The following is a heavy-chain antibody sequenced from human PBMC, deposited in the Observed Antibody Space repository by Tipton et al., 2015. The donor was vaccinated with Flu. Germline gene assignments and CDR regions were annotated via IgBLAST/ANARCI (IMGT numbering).Heavy chain of an antibody. V-gene: IGHV4-61*02. D-gene: IGHD6-19*01. CDR2: VSFSGTT. Sequence: TLSLTCTVSGGSFSSGSYYWTWIRQPAGKGLEWIGRVSFSGTTNYNPSLKGRVTISLDASKRQFSLRLSSVTAADTAVYYCARAETNRGWPLDAFDLWGQGTMVTVSS. J-gene: IGHJ3*01. CDR1: GGSFSSGSYY. CDR3: ARAETNRGWPLDAFDL.